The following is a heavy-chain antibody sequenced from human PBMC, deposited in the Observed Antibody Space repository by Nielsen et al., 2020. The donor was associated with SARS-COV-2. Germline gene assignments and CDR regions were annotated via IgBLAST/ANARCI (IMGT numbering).Heavy chain of an antibody. V-gene: IGHV6-1*01. D-gene: IGHD6-13*01. CDR2: TYYRSKWYN. Sequence: SETLSLTCAISGDSVSSNSAAWNWIRQSPSRSLEWLGRTYYRSKWYNDYAVSVKSRITINPDTSKNQFSLQLNSVTPEDTAVYYCARGLSAGKVSATNWFDPWGQGTLVTVSS. CDR3: ARGLSAGKVSATNWFDP. J-gene: IGHJ5*02. CDR1: GDSVSSNSAA.